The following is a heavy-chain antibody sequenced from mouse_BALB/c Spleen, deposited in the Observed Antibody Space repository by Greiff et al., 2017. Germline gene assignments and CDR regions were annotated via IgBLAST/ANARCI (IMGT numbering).Heavy chain of an antibody. Sequence: EVQGVESGGGLVKPGGSLKLSCAASGFAFSSYDMSWVRQTPEKRLEWVAYISSGGGSTYYPDTVKGRFTISRDNAKNTLYLQMSSLKSEDTAMYYCARHNDGYYGLDYGGQGTSVTVSS. J-gene: IGHJ4*01. CDR1: GFAFSSYD. CDR3: ARHNDGYYGLDY. CDR2: ISSGGGST. D-gene: IGHD2-3*01. V-gene: IGHV5-12-1*01.